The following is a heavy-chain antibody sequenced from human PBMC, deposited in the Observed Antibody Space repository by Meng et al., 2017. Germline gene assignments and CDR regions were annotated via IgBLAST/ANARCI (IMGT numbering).Heavy chain of an antibody. J-gene: IGHJ4*02. CDR1: GFTFSSYS. CDR2: ISSSSSYI. D-gene: IGHD3/OR15-3a*01. V-gene: IGHV3-21*04. Sequence: GESLKISCAASGFTFSSYSMNWVRQAPGKGLEWVSSISSSSSYIYYADSVKGRFTISRDNAKNSLYLQMNSLRAEDTAVYYCAKGRILSFFWGQGTLVTVSS. CDR3: AKGRILSFF.